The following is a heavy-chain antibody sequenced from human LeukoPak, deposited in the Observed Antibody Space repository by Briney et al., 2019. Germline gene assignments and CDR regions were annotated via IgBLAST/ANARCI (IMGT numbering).Heavy chain of an antibody. V-gene: IGHV1-69*05. CDR2: IIPIFGTA. CDR3: ARVNRYYYDSSGPLSYFDY. Sequence: SVKVSCKASGGTFSSYAISWVRQAPGQGLEWMGGIIPIFGTANYAQKFQGRVTITTNESTSTAYMELSSLRSEDTAVYYCARVNRYYYDSSGPLSYFDYWGQGTLVTVSS. D-gene: IGHD3-22*01. J-gene: IGHJ4*02. CDR1: GGTFSSYA.